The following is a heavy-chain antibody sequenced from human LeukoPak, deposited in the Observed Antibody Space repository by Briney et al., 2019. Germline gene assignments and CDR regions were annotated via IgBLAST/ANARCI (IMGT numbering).Heavy chain of an antibody. V-gene: IGHV3-21*01. J-gene: IGHJ4*02. CDR1: GFTFSSYS. CDR2: ISSSSSYI. CDR3: ARGIHYYDSSGYEFDY. Sequence: GGSLRLSCAASGFTFSSYSMNWVRQAPGKGLEWVSSISSSSSYIYYADSVKGQFTISRDNAKNSLYLQMNSLRAEDTAVYYCARGIHYYDSSGYEFDYWGQGTLVTVSS. D-gene: IGHD3-22*01.